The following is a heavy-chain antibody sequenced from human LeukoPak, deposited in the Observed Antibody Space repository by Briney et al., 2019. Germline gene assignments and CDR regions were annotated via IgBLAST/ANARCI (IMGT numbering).Heavy chain of an antibody. V-gene: IGHV3-21*01. CDR2: ISSSSSYI. D-gene: IGHD2-15*01. Sequence: GGSLRLSRAASGFTFSSYSMNWVRQAPGKGLEWVSSISSSSSYIYYADSVKGRFTISRDNAKNSLYLQMNSLRAEDTAVYYCARDLDSYCSGGSCYSDYWGQGTLVTVSS. J-gene: IGHJ4*02. CDR1: GFTFSSYS. CDR3: ARDLDSYCSGGSCYSDY.